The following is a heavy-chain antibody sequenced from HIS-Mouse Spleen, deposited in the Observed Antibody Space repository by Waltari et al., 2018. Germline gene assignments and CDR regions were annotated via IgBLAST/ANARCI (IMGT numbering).Heavy chain of an antibody. Sequence: CAASGFTFSSYSMNWVRQAPGKGLEWVSSISSRSSYKYYADSVKDRFTISRDNAKNSLYLQMNSLRAEDTAVYYCARDQGGPAGYYGMDVWGQGTTVTVSS. CDR3: ARDQGGPAGYYGMDV. V-gene: IGHV3-21*01. CDR1: GFTFSSYS. CDR2: ISSRSSYK. D-gene: IGHD6-25*01. J-gene: IGHJ6*02.